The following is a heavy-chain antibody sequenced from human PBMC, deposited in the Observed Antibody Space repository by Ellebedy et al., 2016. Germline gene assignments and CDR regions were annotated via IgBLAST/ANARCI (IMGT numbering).Heavy chain of an antibody. J-gene: IGHJ4*02. CDR2: IYHSGST. CDR3: ARCVRYYNVLTGYNEYYFDN. Sequence: SETLSLTCTVSGGSISSGTYYWGWIRQPPGKGLEWIGSIYHSGSTYNNPALKSRVTVSVDTSKNQFSLRLSSVSAADTAVYYCARCVRYYNVLTGYNEYYFDNWGQGTLVTVSS. CDR1: GGSISSGTYY. V-gene: IGHV4-39*07. D-gene: IGHD3-9*01.